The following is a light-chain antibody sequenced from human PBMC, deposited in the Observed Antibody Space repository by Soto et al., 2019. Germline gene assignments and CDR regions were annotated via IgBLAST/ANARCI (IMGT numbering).Light chain of an antibody. CDR1: SSNIGAHYD. CDR3: QSYDNSLSVYV. CDR2: GNS. Sequence: VLTQPPSVSWSPGQRVTISCTGSSSNIGAHYDVHWYQQLPGTAPKLLIYGNSNRPSGVPDRFSGSKSGTSASLAITGLQAEDEADYYCQSYDNSLSVYVFGTGTKVTVL. V-gene: IGLV1-40*01. J-gene: IGLJ1*01.